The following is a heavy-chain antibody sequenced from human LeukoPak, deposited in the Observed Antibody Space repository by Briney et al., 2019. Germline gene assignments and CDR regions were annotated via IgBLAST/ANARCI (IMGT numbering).Heavy chain of an antibody. J-gene: IGHJ4*02. D-gene: IGHD6-13*01. CDR3: ARDSGEVTAALFDY. Sequence: ASVKVSCKASGYTFTSYGISWVRQAPGQGLEWMGWISAYNGNTNYAQKLQGRVTMTTDTSTSTAYMELRSLRSDHTAVYFCARDSGEVTAALFDYWGEGTLVTVSS. CDR1: GYTFTSYG. CDR2: ISAYNGNT. V-gene: IGHV1-18*01.